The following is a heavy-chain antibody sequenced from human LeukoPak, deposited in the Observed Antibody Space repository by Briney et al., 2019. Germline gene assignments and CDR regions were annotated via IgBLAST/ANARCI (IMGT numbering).Heavy chain of an antibody. V-gene: IGHV3-11*01. D-gene: IGHD4-23*01. J-gene: IGHJ4*02. CDR1: GFTFSDSF. CDR2: ISTTDTTL. Sequence: GGSLRLSCAASGFTFSDSFMSWIRQAPGKGLEWISYISTTDTTLYYADSVKGRFTISRDNAKRSLFLQMNSLRAEDTAVYFCARVASGGHYNFFDYWGQGTLATVSS. CDR3: ARVASGGHYNFFDY.